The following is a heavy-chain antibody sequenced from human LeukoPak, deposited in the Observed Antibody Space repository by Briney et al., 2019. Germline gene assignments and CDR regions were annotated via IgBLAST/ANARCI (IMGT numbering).Heavy chain of an antibody. V-gene: IGHV1-2*02. Sequence: ASVKVSCKASGYTFTGYYMHWVRQAPGQGLEWMGWINPNSGGTNYAQKFQGRVTMTRDTSISTAYMELSRLRSDDTAVYYCATRRIVVVPAAKGYYYGMDVWGQGTTVTVSS. CDR3: ATRRIVVVPAAKGYYYGMDV. CDR2: INPNSGGT. J-gene: IGHJ6*02. CDR1: GYTFTGYY. D-gene: IGHD2-2*01.